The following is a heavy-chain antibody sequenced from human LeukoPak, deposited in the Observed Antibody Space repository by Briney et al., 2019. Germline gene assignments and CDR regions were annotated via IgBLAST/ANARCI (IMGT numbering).Heavy chain of an antibody. CDR2: IYYSGST. CDR1: GGSISGYY. D-gene: IGHD3-10*01. J-gene: IGHJ6*03. V-gene: IGHV4-59*01. CDR3: ARRTMVRGVGDYYYYYMDV. Sequence: SETLSLTCTVSGGSISGYYWNWIRQPPGKGLEWIGYIYYSGSTNYNPSLKSRVTISVDTSKNQFSLKLSSVTAADTAVYYCARRTMVRGVGDYYYYYMDVWGKGTTVTISS.